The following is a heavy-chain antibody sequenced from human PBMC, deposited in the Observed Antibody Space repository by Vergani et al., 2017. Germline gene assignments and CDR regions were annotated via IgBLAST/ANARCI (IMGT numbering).Heavy chain of an antibody. CDR2: IKSKTDGGTT. Sequence: EVQLVESGGGLVKPGGSLRLSCAASGFTFSNAWMSWVRQAPGKGLEWVGRIKSKTDGGTTDYAAPVKGRFTISRDDSKNTLYLQMNSLKTEDTAVYYCTTPTRGNGYFHIYYYYCMDVWGQGTTVTVSS. CDR3: TTPTRGNGYFHIYYYYCMDV. J-gene: IGHJ6*02. D-gene: IGHD3-22*01. V-gene: IGHV3-15*01. CDR1: GFTFSNAW.